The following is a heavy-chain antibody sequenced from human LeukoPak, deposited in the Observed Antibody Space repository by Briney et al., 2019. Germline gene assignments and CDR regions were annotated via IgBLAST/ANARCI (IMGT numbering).Heavy chain of an antibody. J-gene: IGHJ4*02. D-gene: IGHD3-9*01. V-gene: IGHV3-7*03. CDR2: MRPDGSEK. Sequence: GGSLRLSCAASGFSFSSCWMSWVRQAPGKGLEWVANMRPDGSEKYYVDSVKGRFIISRDNAKNSLYLQMNSLGVEDTAVYYCARDSGYRDYWGQGTAVTVSS. CDR3: ARDSGYRDY. CDR1: GFSFSSCW.